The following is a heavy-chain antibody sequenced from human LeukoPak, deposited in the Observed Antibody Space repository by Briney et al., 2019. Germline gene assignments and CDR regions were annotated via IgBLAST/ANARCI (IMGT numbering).Heavy chain of an antibody. CDR3: ARVEMLWFGEFHFDY. CDR1: GVSISSSNFY. Sequence: SETLSLTCTVSGVSISSSNFYWGWIRQPPGKGLERIGSIFYTGSSYYNQSLKSRVTISVDTSKNQFSLKLSSVTAADTAVYYCARVEMLWFGEFHFDYWGQGTLVTVSS. V-gene: IGHV4-39*07. J-gene: IGHJ4*02. CDR2: IFYTGSS. D-gene: IGHD3-10*01.